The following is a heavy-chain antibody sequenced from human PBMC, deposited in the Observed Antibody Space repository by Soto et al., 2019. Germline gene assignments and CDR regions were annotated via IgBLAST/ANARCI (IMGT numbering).Heavy chain of an antibody. J-gene: IGHJ3*02. CDR3: ARVAAGTVAGTHAFDI. D-gene: IGHD6-19*01. CDR2: IYSGGST. CDR1: GFTVSSNY. V-gene: IGHV3-53*04. Sequence: WGSLRLSCAASGFTVSSNYMSWVRQAPGKGLEWVSVIYSGGSTYYADSVKGRFTISRHNSKNTLYLQMNSLRAEDTAVYYCARVAAGTVAGTHAFDIWGQGTMVTVSS.